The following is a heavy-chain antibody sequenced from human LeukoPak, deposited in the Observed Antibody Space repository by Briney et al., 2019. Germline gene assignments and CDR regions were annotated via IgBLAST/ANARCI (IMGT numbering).Heavy chain of an antibody. CDR2: ISYDGSNK. J-gene: IGHJ6*02. CDR3: ARGANYVDRLYYYGMDV. V-gene: IGHV3-30*04. D-gene: IGHD1-7*01. Sequence: PGGSLRLSCAASGFTFSSYAMHWVRQAPGKGLEWVAVISYDGSNKYYADSVKGRFTISRDNSKNTLYLQMNSLRAEDAAVYYCARGANYVDRLYYYGMDVWGQGTTVTVSS. CDR1: GFTFSSYA.